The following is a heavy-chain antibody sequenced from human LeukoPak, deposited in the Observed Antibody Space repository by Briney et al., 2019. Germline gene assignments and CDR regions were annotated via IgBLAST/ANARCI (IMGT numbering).Heavy chain of an antibody. CDR3: ARDGPLITMVRGVYYFDY. CDR1: GGSFSGYY. J-gene: IGHJ4*02. Sequence: SETLSLTCAVYGGSFSGYYWSWIRQPPGKGLEWIGEINHSGSTNYNPSLKSRVTMSVDTSKNQFSLKLSSVTAADTAVYYCARDGPLITMVRGVYYFDYWGQGTLVTVSS. V-gene: IGHV4-34*01. CDR2: INHSGST. D-gene: IGHD3-10*01.